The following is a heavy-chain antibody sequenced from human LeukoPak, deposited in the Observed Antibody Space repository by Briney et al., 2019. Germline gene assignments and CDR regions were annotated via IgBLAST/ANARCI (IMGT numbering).Heavy chain of an antibody. D-gene: IGHD3-22*01. Sequence: SETLSLTCAVYGGSFSGYYWSWIRQPPGKGLEWIGEINHSGSTNYNSSLKSRVTISVDTSKNQFSLKLSSVTAADTAVYYCASLYYYDSSGYGVCDYWGQGTLVTVSS. CDR2: INHSGST. J-gene: IGHJ4*02. CDR3: ASLYYYDSSGYGVCDY. CDR1: GGSFSGYY. V-gene: IGHV4-34*01.